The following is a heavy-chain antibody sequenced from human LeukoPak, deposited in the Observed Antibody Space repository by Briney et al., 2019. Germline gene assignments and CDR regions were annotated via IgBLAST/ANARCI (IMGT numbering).Heavy chain of an antibody. J-gene: IGHJ3*01. D-gene: IGHD3-22*01. CDR2: IIPIFGTA. CDR3: ARVGHYDSSVYADDVFDF. CDR1: GGTFSSYA. Sequence: SVKVSCKASGGTFSSYAISWVRQAPGQGLEWMGRIIPIFGTANYAQKFQGRVTITTDESTSTAYMELSSLRSEDTAVYYCARVGHYDSSVYADDVFDFWGQGTMVTVSS. V-gene: IGHV1-69*05.